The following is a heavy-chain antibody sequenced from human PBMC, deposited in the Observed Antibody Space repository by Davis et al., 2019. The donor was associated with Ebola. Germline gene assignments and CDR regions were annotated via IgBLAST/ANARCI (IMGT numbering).Heavy chain of an antibody. D-gene: IGHD4-11*01. V-gene: IGHV4-30-4*01. CDR1: AGSISSGDYY. Sequence: MPSETLSLTCTVSAGSISSGDYYWSWIRQSPAKGLEWPGHIYSSGSTYYNPSLKSRITISADTSTNQFSLQLTSVTAADTAVYYCAREGPYSYGADSWGQGTLVTVSS. J-gene: IGHJ4*02. CDR2: IYSSGST. CDR3: AREGPYSYGADS.